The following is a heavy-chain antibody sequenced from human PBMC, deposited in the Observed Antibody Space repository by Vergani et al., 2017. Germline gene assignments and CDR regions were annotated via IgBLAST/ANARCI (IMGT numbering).Heavy chain of an antibody. V-gene: IGHV3-74*01. Sequence: EVQLVESGGGLVQPGGSLRLSCAASGFTFSSYWMHWVRQAPGKGLVWVSRINSDGSSTSYADSVKGRFTISRDNAKNTLYLQMNSLRAEDTAVYYCARVMGTRQLVLRPYWGQGTLVTVSS. J-gene: IGHJ4*02. CDR3: ARVMGTRQLVLRPY. D-gene: IGHD6-13*01. CDR1: GFTFSSYW. CDR2: INSDGSST.